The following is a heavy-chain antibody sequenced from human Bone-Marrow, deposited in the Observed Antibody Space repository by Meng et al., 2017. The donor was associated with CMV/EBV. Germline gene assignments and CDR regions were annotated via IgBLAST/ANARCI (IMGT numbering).Heavy chain of an antibody. CDR1: GGTFTSYY. Sequence: ASVKVSCKASGGTFTSYYMHWVRQAPGQGLEWMGIINPSGGSTSYAQKFQGRVTMTRDTSTSTVYMELSSLRSEDTAVYYCAREGVVVVPAAGGFDYWGQGTLVTVSS. CDR2: INPSGGST. CDR3: AREGVVVVPAAGGFDY. J-gene: IGHJ4*02. V-gene: IGHV1-46*01. D-gene: IGHD2-2*01.